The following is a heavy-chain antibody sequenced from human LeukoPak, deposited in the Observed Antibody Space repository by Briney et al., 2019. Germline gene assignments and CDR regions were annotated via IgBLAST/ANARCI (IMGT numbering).Heavy chain of an antibody. CDR2: MNPNSGNT. D-gene: IGHD3-10*01. V-gene: IGHV1-8*01. J-gene: IGHJ6*03. CDR3: ARGRRRLWFGELLRYYYYYMDV. CDR1: GYTFTSYD. Sequence: EASVKVSCKASGYTFTSYDINWVRQATGQGLEWMGWMNPNSGNTGYAQKFQGRVTMTRNTSISTAYMELSSLRSEATAVYYCARGRRRLWFGELLRYYYYYMDVWGKGTTVTISS.